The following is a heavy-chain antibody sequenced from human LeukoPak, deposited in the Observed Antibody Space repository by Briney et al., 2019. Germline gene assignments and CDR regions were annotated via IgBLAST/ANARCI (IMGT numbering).Heavy chain of an antibody. CDR1: GFTFSSYG. D-gene: IGHD3-10*01. J-gene: IGHJ4*02. CDR3: SKAHAPNGFGELITYFDY. Sequence: PGRSLRLSCAASGFTFSSYGMHWVRQAPGKGLEWVAVISYDGSNKYYADSVKGRFTISRDNSKNTLYLQMNSLRAEDTAVYYCSKAHAPNGFGELITYFDYWGQGTLVSGSS. CDR2: ISYDGSNK. V-gene: IGHV3-30*18.